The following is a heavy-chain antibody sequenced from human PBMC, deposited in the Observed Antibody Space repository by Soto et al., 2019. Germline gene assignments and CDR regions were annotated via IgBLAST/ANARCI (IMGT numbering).Heavy chain of an antibody. J-gene: IGHJ5*02. V-gene: IGHV3-23*01. CDR2: ITGTGGGT. Sequence: GGSLRLSCVASGFPFNNFAMSWVRQAPLKGLEWVASITGTGGGTHYADSVKGRFVISRDNSKNTVYLQMHSLRAEDSAVYFCARDDSGYYQFPNWFGPWRQGTPVTVSS. CDR3: ARDDSGYYQFPNWFGP. D-gene: IGHD3-22*01. CDR1: GFPFNNFA.